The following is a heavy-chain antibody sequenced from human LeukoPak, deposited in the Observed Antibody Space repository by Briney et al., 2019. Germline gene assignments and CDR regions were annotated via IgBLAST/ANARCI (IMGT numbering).Heavy chain of an antibody. Sequence: GGSLRLSCAASGFNFSDYSMTWVRQAPGKGLEWVSSISSSSSYIYYADSVKGRFTISRDNAKNSLYLQMNSLRAEDTAVYYCARDWMEGATFEIQGPVDYWGQGTLVTVSS. J-gene: IGHJ4*02. CDR1: GFNFSDYS. D-gene: IGHD1-26*01. CDR2: ISSSSSYI. V-gene: IGHV3-21*01. CDR3: ARDWMEGATFEIQGPVDY.